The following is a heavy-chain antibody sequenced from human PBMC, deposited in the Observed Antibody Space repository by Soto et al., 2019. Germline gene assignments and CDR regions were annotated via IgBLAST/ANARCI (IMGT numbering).Heavy chain of an antibody. CDR2: IYFRGTT. D-gene: IGHD3-22*01. J-gene: IGHJ4*02. Sequence: QVQLQESGPGLVKPSETLSLSCTVSGGSMNTFYWSWIRQSPGKGLEWIGYIYFRGTTYYHPSFQSRASISIDTSQNQFSLSLSSMTAADTAVYYCARSSGYATPLDQWGQGTLVTVSS. V-gene: IGHV4-59*01. CDR1: GGSMNTFY. CDR3: ARSSGYATPLDQ.